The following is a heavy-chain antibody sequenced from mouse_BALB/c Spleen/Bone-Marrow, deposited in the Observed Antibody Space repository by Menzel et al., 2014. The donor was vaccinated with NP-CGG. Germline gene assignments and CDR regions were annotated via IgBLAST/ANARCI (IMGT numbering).Heavy chain of an antibody. CDR2: INPGSGST. V-gene: IGHV1-54*01. Sequence: QVQLQQSGAELVRPGTSVKVSCKASGYAFTDYLMEWLKLRPGQGLEWIGVINPGSGSTNYNEKFKDKATLTADKSSSTAYMQLSSLTSDDSAVYFCARYDGYFDYWGQGTILTVSS. CDR3: ARYDGYFDY. D-gene: IGHD2-3*01. J-gene: IGHJ2*01. CDR1: GYAFTDYL.